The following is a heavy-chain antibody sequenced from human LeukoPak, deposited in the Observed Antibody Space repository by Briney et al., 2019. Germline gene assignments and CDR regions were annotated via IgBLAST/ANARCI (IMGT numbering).Heavy chain of an antibody. CDR1: GFTFRSHW. CDR3: ANDWPPVDNDQ. D-gene: IGHD2-21*01. J-gene: IGHJ4*02. V-gene: IGHV3-7*01. Sequence: GGSLRLSCAGYGFTFRSHWLSWVRQAPGKGLEWVANINQDGTQKYYVDSVKGRFTISRDNAKNSLFLQMNNLRGEDTAVYYCANDWPPVDNDQWGQGTLVTVSS. CDR2: INQDGTQK.